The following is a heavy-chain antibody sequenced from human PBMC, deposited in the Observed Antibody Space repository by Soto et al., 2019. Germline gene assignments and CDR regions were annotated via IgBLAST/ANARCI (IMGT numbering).Heavy chain of an antibody. CDR2: IYHTGHA. Sequence: SETLSLTCTVYGDSITNNHWWTWVRQSPGKGPEMIGEIYHTGHANYNPSLNSRVAISVDKSKNQFSLTLNSVTAADTAVYYCASKLGPYYYGLDVWGQGTTVTVSS. CDR3: ASKLGPYYYGLDV. D-gene: IGHD3-16*01. J-gene: IGHJ6*02. CDR1: GDSITNNHW. V-gene: IGHV4-4*02.